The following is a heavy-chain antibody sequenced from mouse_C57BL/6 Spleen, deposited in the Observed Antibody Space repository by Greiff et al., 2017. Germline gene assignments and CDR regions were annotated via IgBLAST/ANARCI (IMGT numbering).Heavy chain of an antibody. V-gene: IGHV1-62-3*01. J-gene: IGHJ3*01. Sequence: QVQLQQPGAELVKPGASVKLSCKASGYTFTSYWMHWVKQRPGRGLEWIGRIDPNSGGTKYNEKFKGKATLTVEKSSSTVYLELSRLTSDDSAVYYCARRGHYDYNWFAYWGQGTLVTVSA. CDR3: ARRGHYDYNWFAY. CDR2: IDPNSGGT. CDR1: GYTFTSYW. D-gene: IGHD2-4*01.